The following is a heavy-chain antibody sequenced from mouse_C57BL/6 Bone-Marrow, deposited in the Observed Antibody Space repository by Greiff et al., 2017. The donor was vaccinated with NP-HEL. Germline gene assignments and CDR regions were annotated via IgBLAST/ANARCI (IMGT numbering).Heavy chain of an antibody. Sequence: VMLVESGAELVRPGTSVKMSCKASGYTFTNYWIGWAKQRPGHGLEWIGDIYPGGGYTNYNEKFKGKATLTADKSSSTAYMQFSSLTSEDSAIYYCARENYYGSSPFAYWGQGTLVTVSA. CDR1: GYTFTNYW. CDR2: IYPGGGYT. J-gene: IGHJ3*01. CDR3: ARENYYGSSPFAY. D-gene: IGHD1-1*01. V-gene: IGHV1-63*01.